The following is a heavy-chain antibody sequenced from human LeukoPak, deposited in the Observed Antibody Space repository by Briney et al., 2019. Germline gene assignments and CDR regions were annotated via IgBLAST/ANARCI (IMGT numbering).Heavy chain of an antibody. J-gene: IGHJ4*02. CDR3: ARDPCATTCYVFDY. V-gene: IGHV3-33*01. D-gene: IGHD2-2*01. Sequence: SCKVSGYTLTELSMHWVRQAPGKGLEWVAVTWYDGSKNYYADSVKGRSTISRDNSKNTLYLQMDSLRAEDTAVYYCARDPCATTCYVFDYWGQGTLVTVSS. CDR2: TWYDGSKN. CDR1: GYTLTELS.